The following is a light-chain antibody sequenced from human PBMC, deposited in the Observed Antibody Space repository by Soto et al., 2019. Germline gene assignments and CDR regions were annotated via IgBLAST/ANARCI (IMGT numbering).Light chain of an antibody. J-gene: IGLJ1*01. CDR2: EVS. Sequence: QSVLTQPASVSGSPGQSITISYTGTSSDVGGYNYVSWYQQHPGKAPKLMIYEVSNRPSGVSNRFSGSKSGNTASLTISGLQAEDEADYYCSSYTSSSLYVFGTGTKLTVL. V-gene: IGLV2-14*01. CDR3: SSYTSSSLYV. CDR1: SSDVGGYNY.